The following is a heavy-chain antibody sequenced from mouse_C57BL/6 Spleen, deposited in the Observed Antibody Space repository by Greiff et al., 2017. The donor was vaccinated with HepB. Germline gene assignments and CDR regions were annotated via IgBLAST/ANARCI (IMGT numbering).Heavy chain of an antibody. Sequence: QVQLQQSGPELVKPGASVKISCKASGYSFTDYNMNWVKQRPGKGLEWIGRIYPGDGDTNYNGKFKGKATLTADKSSSTAYMQLSSLTSEDSAVYFCARDYGSSYYFDYWGQGTTLTVSS. CDR1: GYSFTDYN. D-gene: IGHD1-1*01. V-gene: IGHV1-82*01. J-gene: IGHJ2*01. CDR3: ARDYGSSYYFDY. CDR2: IYPGDGDT.